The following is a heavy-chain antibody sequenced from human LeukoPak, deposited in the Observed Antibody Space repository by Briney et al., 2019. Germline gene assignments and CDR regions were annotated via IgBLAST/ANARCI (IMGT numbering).Heavy chain of an antibody. V-gene: IGHV3-49*03. CDR2: IRSKAYGGTT. D-gene: IGHD3-10*01. CDR3: TRVRVEVRGVNFDY. CDR1: GFTFGDYA. J-gene: IGHJ4*02. Sequence: GGSLRLSCTASGFTFGDYAMSWFRQAPGKGLEWVGFIRSKAYGGTTEYAVSVKGRFTISRDDSKSIAYLQMNSLKTEDTAVYYCTRVRVEVRGVNFDYWGQGTLVTVSS.